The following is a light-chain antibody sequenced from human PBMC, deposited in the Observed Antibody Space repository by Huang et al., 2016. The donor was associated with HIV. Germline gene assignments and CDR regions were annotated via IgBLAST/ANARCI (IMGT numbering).Light chain of an antibody. V-gene: IGKV3-11*01. Sequence: EIVLTQSPATLSLFPGQSVTLSCRASQSISNHLAWYQQNSGQPPRLLIYDAADRVTRVPARFSGSGYGTDFTLTISSLEPEDFAVYYCQQRNNWLTFGGGTKVEI. CDR3: QQRNNWLT. CDR2: DAA. CDR1: QSISNH. J-gene: IGKJ4*01.